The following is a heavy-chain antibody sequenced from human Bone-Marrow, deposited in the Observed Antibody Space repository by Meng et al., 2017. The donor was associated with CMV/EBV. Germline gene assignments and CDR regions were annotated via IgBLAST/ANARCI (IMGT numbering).Heavy chain of an antibody. CDR2: INPNSGGT. J-gene: IGHJ6*02. Sequence: ASVKVSCKASGYTFTGYYMHWVRQAPGQGLEWMGWINPNSGGTNYAQKFQGRVTMTRDTSTSTVYMELSSLRSEDTDVYYCTKGGEDGSGSYRHYYYYYGMDVWGQGTTVTVSS. CDR1: GYTFTGYY. D-gene: IGHD3-10*01. V-gene: IGHV1-2*02. CDR3: TKGGEDGSGSYRHYYYYYGMDV.